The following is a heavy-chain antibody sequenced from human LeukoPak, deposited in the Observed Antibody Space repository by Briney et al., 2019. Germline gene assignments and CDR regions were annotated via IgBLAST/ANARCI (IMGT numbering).Heavy chain of an antibody. CDR3: ARSCTNGVCPLDD. CDR1: GYTFTSYD. D-gene: IGHD2-8*01. Sequence: ASVKVSCKASGYTFTSYDINWVRQATGQGLEWMGWMNPNSGNTGYAQKFQGRVTITRNTSISTAYMELSSLRSEDTAVYYCARSCTNGVCPLDDWGHGTLVTVS. J-gene: IGHJ4*01. V-gene: IGHV1-8*03. CDR2: MNPNSGNT.